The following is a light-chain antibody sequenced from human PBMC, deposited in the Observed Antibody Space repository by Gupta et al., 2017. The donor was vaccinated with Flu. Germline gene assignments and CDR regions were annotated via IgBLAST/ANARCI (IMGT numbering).Light chain of an antibody. CDR2: GAS. CDR3: QQYGSSPLYT. CDR1: QSTSSSY. J-gene: IGKJ2*01. V-gene: IGKV3-20*01. Sequence: TLNVTPGERDSPACRVSQSTSSSYLAWYQQKPGQAPRRLIYGASSRATGIPDRFSGSGSGTDFTLTISRLEPEDFAVYYCQQYGSSPLYTFGQGTKLEIK.